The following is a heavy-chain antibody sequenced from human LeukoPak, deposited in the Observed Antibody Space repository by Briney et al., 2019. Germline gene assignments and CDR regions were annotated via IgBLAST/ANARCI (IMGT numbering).Heavy chain of an antibody. J-gene: IGHJ6*03. CDR2: IYTSGST. D-gene: IGHD3-10*01. CDR1: GGSISSYY. V-gene: IGHV4-4*07. CDR3: SRTVGVRGVIYYMDV. Sequence: SETLSLTCTVSGGSISSYYWSWIRQPAGKGLEWIGRIYTSGSTNYNPSLKSRVTMSVDTSKNQFSLTLSSVTAADTAVYYCSRTVGVRGVIYYMDVWGKGTTVTISS.